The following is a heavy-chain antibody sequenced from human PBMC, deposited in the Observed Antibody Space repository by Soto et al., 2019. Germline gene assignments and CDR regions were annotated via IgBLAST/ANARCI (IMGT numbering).Heavy chain of an antibody. D-gene: IGHD3-10*01. V-gene: IGHV3-11*01. CDR2: ISGGGETI. CDR1: GFTFSDSY. J-gene: IGHJ4*02. CDR3: ASDHHYYSSDY. Sequence: QVQLVQSGGGLVKHGGSLRLSCGASGFTFSDSYMTWVRQAPGKGLEWISYISGGGETIHYADSVRGRFTVSRDNAKNSVFLQLNSLRAEDTAVYYCASDHHYYSSDYWGQGTLVTVSS.